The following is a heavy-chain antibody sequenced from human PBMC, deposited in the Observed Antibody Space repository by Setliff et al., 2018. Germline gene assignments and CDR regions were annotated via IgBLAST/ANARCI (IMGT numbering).Heavy chain of an antibody. CDR3: ARAHSDIVVVPAAMRDAFDI. CDR1: GGSISSSSYY. D-gene: IGHD2-2*01. CDR2: IYYSGST. J-gene: IGHJ3*02. Sequence: PSETLSLTCTVSGGSISSSSYYWGWIRQPPGKGLEWIGSIYYSGSTYYNPSLKSRVTISVDTSKNQFSLKLSSVTAADTAVYYCARAHSDIVVVPAAMRDAFDIWGQGTMVTVSS. V-gene: IGHV4-39*07.